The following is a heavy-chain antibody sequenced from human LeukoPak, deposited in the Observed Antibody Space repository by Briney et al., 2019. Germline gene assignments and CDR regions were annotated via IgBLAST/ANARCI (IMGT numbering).Heavy chain of an antibody. D-gene: IGHD6-13*01. CDR2: TNHSGST. CDR3: ARKQHLEPSSYYYYYMDV. CDR1: GGSFSGYY. Sequence: SETLSLTCAVYGGSFSGYYWSWIRQPPGKGLEWIGETNHSGSTNYNPFLKSRVTISVDKSKNQFSLKLTSVTAADTAMYYCARKQHLEPSSYYYYYMDVWGKGTTVTVS. V-gene: IGHV4-34*01. J-gene: IGHJ6*03.